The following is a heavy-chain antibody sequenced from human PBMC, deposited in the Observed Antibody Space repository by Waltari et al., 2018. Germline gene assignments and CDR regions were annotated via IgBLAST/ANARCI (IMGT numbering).Heavy chain of an antibody. Sequence: EVQLVESGGGLVQPGGSLRLSCAASGFTFSSYAMSWVRQAPGKGLEWVSAISGSGCTTYSADSVNGRFTISRDNSKNTLYLQMNSLRAEDTAVYYCAKDQRGSGDYYYYYMDVWGKGTTVTVSS. CDR3: AKDQRGSGDYYYYYMDV. D-gene: IGHD3-10*01. CDR1: GFTFSSYA. J-gene: IGHJ6*03. CDR2: ISGSGCTT. V-gene: IGHV3-23*04.